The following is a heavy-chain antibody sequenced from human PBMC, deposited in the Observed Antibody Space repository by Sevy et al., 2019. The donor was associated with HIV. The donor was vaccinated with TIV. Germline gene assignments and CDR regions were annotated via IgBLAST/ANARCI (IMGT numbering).Heavy chain of an antibody. Sequence: GGSLRLSCAASGFTFSNAWMSWVRQAPGKGLEWVGRIKSKTDGGTTDYAAPVKSWFTISRDDSKHTLYLQMNSLKTGDTAVYYCTSKIFGVGYYYYGMDVWGQGTTVTVSS. D-gene: IGHD3-3*01. CDR1: GFTFSNAW. CDR2: IKSKTDGGTT. CDR3: TSKIFGVGYYYYGMDV. V-gene: IGHV3-15*01. J-gene: IGHJ6*02.